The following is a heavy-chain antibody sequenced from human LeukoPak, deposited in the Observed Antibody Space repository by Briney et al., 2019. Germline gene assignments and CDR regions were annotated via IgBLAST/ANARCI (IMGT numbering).Heavy chain of an antibody. CDR1: GYTFTSYI. J-gene: IGHJ4*02. Sequence: SVKVSCKASGYTFTSYIISWVRQAPGQGLEWMGRIIPIFGTANYAQKFQGRVTITTDESTSTAYMELSSLRSEDTAVYYCASVPGTTGTTDYWGQGTLVTVSS. CDR3: ASVPGTTGTTDY. V-gene: IGHV1-69*05. CDR2: IIPIFGTA. D-gene: IGHD1-1*01.